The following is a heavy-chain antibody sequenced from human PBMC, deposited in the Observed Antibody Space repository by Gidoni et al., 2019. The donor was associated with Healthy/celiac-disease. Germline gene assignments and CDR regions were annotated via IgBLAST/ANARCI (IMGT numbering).Heavy chain of an antibody. CDR2: TYYRSKWYN. V-gene: IGHV6-1*01. CDR1: GDSVSSNSAA. Sequence: QVQLQQSVPGLVKPSQTLSLTCAISGDSVSSNSAAWNWIRQSPSRGLEWLGRTYYRSKWYNDYAVSVKSRITINPDTSKNQFSLQLNSVTPEDTAVYYCARVNRYCSGGSCENWFDPWGQGTLVTVSS. D-gene: IGHD2-15*01. J-gene: IGHJ5*02. CDR3: ARVNRYCSGGSCENWFDP.